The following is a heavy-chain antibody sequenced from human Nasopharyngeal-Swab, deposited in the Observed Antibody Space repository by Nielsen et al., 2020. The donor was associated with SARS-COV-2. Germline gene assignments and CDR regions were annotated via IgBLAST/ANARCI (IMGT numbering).Heavy chain of an antibody. J-gene: IGHJ5*02. V-gene: IGHV4-34*01. CDR2: INHSGST. Sequence: IRQSPGKGVEWIGEINHSGSTNYNPSLKSRVTISVDTPKNQFSLELRSATTADTAVYYCARAPPYYDFWSGYYKGWFDPWGQGTLVTVSS. D-gene: IGHD3-3*01. CDR3: ARAPPYYDFWSGYYKGWFDP.